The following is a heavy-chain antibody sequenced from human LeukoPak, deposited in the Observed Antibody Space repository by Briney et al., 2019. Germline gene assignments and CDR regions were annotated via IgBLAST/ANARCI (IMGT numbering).Heavy chain of an antibody. CDR1: GYTFTCYY. J-gene: IGHJ5*02. V-gene: IGHV1-2*04. D-gene: IGHD3-10*01. Sequence: GASVKVSCKASGYTFTCYYMHWVRQAPGQGLEWMGWINPNSGGTNYAQKFQGWVTMTRDTSISTAYMELSRLRSDDTAVYYCARGGRSMVRGVSGWFDPWGQGTLVTVSS. CDR3: ARGGRSMVRGVSGWFDP. CDR2: INPNSGGT.